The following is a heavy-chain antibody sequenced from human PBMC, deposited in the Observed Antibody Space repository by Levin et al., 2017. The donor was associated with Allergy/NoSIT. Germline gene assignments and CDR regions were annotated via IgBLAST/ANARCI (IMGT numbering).Heavy chain of an antibody. J-gene: IGHJ4*02. Sequence: PSETLSLTCTVSGGSISSSSYYWGWIRQPPGKGLEWIGSINHSGSTYYNPSLKTRVTISVDTSVDTSKNQFSLKLSSVTAADTAVYYCARMGPTVTTRVYFDYWGQGTLVTVSS. CDR3: ARMGPTVTTRVYFDY. V-gene: IGHV4-39*01. D-gene: IGHD4-17*01. CDR1: GGSISSSSYY. CDR2: INHSGST.